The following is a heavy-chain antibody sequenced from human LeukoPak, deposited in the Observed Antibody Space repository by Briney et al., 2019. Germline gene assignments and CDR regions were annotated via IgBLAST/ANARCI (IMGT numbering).Heavy chain of an antibody. CDR2: ISAYNGNT. Sequence: ASLKDSSMPSVYTPTRYIISWVRPAPGEGLEWMGWISAYNGNTNYAQKLQGRVTMTTDTSTSTAYMELRSLRSDDTAVYYCARADYGDPLDYWGQGTLVTVSS. J-gene: IGHJ4*02. CDR3: ARADYGDPLDY. V-gene: IGHV1-18*01. D-gene: IGHD4-17*01. CDR1: VYTPTRYI.